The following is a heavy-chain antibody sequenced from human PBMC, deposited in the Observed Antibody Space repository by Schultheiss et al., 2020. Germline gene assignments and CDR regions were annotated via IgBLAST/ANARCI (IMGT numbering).Heavy chain of an antibody. V-gene: IGHV3-13*01. CDR3: ATYDSSGYYFGP. CDR2: IGTAGDT. D-gene: IGHD3-22*01. J-gene: IGHJ5*02. CDR1: GFTFSSYD. Sequence: GGSLRLSCAASGFTFSSYDMHWVRQATGKGLEWVSAIGTAGDTYYPGSVKGRFTISRENAKNTLYLQMNSLRAEDTAVYYCATYDSSGYYFGPWGQGTLVTVSS.